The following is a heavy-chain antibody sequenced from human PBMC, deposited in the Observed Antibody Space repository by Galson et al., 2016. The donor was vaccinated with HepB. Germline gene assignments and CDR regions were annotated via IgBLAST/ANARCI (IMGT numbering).Heavy chain of an antibody. V-gene: IGHV3-23*01. CDR1: GFAFSNYA. Sequence: SLRLSCAASGFAFSNYAVNWVRQAPGKGLEWIASISLSGSTTYYADSVKGRFTISRDNSKSTLYLEMNSLRTEDTAIYYCAKPYTSSWLTSFDHWGQGTLVSVSS. J-gene: IGHJ4*02. CDR2: ISLSGSTT. CDR3: AKPYTSSWLTSFDH. D-gene: IGHD6-13*01.